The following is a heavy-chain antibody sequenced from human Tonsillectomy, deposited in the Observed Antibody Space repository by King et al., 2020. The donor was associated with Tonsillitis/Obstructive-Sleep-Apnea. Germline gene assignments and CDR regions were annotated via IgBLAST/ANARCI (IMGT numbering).Heavy chain of an antibody. V-gene: IGHV3-7*01. J-gene: IGHJ4*02. CDR3: ARAVLLDY. Sequence: VQLVESGGGLVQPGRSLRLSCAASRFSFSDYWMSWVRQASGKGLEWVASIKQDGSEKYYVDSVRGRFTISRDNAKNSLFLQMSSLRAEDTAVYYCARAVLLDYWGQGTQVTVSS. D-gene: IGHD4/OR15-4a*01. CDR1: RFSFSDYW. CDR2: IKQDGSEK.